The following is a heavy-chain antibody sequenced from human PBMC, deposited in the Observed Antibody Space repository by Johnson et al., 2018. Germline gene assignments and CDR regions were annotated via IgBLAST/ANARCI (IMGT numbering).Heavy chain of an antibody. CDR2: MFYSGTT. V-gene: IGHV4-39*07. D-gene: IGHD3-3*01. CDR1: GGSISNTSHY. J-gene: IGHJ6*03. CDR3: ARMSSLTTDFYFSYYDMDV. Sequence: QVQLQESGPGLVKXSETXSLXCSVSGGSISNTSHYWGWIRQPPGKGLELIGTMFYSGTTYYNPSLKSRVTLSVDTSQNQFSLKLRSVTAADTAVYPCARMSSLTTDFYFSYYDMDVWGKGTTVTVSS.